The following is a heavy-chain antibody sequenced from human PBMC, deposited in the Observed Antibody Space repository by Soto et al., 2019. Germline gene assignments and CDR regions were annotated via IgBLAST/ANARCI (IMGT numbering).Heavy chain of an antibody. D-gene: IGHD3-10*01. V-gene: IGHV4-39*01. CDR1: GGSISSSSYY. CDR3: ARHTGAMVRGVIIQGAFAI. Sequence: SETLSLTCTVSGGSISSSSYYWGWIRQPPGKGLEWIGSIYYSGSTYYNPSLKSRVTISVDTSKNQFSLKLSSVTAADTAVYYCARHTGAMVRGVIIQGAFAIWGQGTMVTVSS. J-gene: IGHJ3*02. CDR2: IYYSGST.